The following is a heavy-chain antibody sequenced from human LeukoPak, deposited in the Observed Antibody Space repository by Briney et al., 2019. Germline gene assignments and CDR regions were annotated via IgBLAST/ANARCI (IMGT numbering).Heavy chain of an antibody. CDR3: ARDDPIHYGMDV. CDR2: ISAYNGNT. V-gene: IGHV1-18*01. Sequence: ASVKVSCKASGYTFTSYGISWVRQAPGQGLEWMGWISAYNGNTNYAQKLQGRVSMTTDTSTSTAYMELRSLGSDDTAVYYCARDDPIHYGMDVWGQGTTVTVSS. CDR1: GYTFTSYG. J-gene: IGHJ6*02.